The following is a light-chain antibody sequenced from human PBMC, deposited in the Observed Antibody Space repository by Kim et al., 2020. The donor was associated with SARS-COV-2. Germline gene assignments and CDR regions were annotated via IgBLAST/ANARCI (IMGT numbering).Light chain of an antibody. V-gene: IGLV1-44*01. CDR2: SNN. J-gene: IGLJ2*01. CDR1: SSNIGSNT. Sequence: GQRVTISCSGSSSNIGSNTVNWYQQRPGTAPKLLIYSNNQRPSGVPDRFSGSKSGTSASLAISGLQSEDEADYYCAAWDDSLNAAVFGGGTQLTVL. CDR3: AAWDDSLNAAV.